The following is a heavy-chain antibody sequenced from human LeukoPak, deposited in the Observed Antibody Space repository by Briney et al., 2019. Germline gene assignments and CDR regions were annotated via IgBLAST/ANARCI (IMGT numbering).Heavy chain of an antibody. CDR3: VPHPAGNFPGFDY. V-gene: IGHV3-30*02. J-gene: IGHJ4*02. D-gene: IGHD2-2*01. CDR1: GFDFSNYD. Sequence: GGSLRLSCVASGFDFSNYDLHWVRQAPGKGLEWVAFIKLHGHETFYADSVEGRFTFSRDNSRNTLYLQMNSLRADDTAVYYCVPHPAGNFPGFDYWGQGTRVTVSS. CDR2: IKLHGHET.